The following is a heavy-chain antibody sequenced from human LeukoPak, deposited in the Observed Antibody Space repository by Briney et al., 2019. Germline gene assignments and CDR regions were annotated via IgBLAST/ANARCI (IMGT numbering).Heavy chain of an antibody. Sequence: ASVKVSCKASGYTFTSYYMHWVRQAPGQGLEWMGIINPSGGSTSYAQKFQGRVTMTRDTSTSTVYMELSSLRSEDTAVYYCARWGPNNCSGGSCYSDYWGQGTLVTVSS. V-gene: IGHV1-46*01. CDR2: INPSGGST. D-gene: IGHD2-15*01. CDR3: ARWGPNNCSGGSCYSDY. CDR1: GYTFTSYY. J-gene: IGHJ4*02.